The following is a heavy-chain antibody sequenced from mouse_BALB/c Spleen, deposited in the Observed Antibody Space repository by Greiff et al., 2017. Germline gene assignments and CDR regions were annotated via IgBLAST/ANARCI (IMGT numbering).Heavy chain of an antibody. CDR3: ARALPGTYWYFDV. V-gene: IGHV5-6-5*01. J-gene: IGHJ1*01. D-gene: IGHD4-1*01. Sequence: EVKLVESGGGLVKPGGSLKLSCAASGYTFSSYAMSWVRQTPEKRLEWVASISSGGSTYYPDSVKGRFTISRDNARNILYLQMSSLRSEDTAMYYCARALPGTYWYFDVWGAGTTVTVSS. CDR2: ISSGGST. CDR1: GYTFSSYA.